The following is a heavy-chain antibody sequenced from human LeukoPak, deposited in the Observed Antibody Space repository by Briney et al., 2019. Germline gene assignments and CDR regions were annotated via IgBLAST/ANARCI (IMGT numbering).Heavy chain of an antibody. D-gene: IGHD5-12*01. Sequence: ASVKVSCKASGYTFTGYYMHWVRQAPGQGLEWMGRINPNSGGTNYAQNFQGRVTMTRDTSISTAYMELSRLRSDDTAVYYCARGAGYGWWFDPWGQGTLVTVSS. J-gene: IGHJ5*02. V-gene: IGHV1-2*06. CDR3: ARGAGYGWWFDP. CDR2: INPNSGGT. CDR1: GYTFTGYY.